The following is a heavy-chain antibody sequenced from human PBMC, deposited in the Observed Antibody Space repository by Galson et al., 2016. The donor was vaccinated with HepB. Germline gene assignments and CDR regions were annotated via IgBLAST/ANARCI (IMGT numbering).Heavy chain of an antibody. D-gene: IGHD1-26*01. J-gene: IGHJ3*01. CDR1: RFTFSNYG. V-gene: IGHV3-23*01. Sequence: SLRLSCAASRFTFSNYGMSWVRQAPGKGLDWVSAISGSGSRTYHADSVKGRFTISRDNSKSTLYLQMNSLRAEDTALYYCAKTVYSGNFDTAFDVWGQGTMVTVSS. CDR2: ISGSGSRT. CDR3: AKTVYSGNFDTAFDV.